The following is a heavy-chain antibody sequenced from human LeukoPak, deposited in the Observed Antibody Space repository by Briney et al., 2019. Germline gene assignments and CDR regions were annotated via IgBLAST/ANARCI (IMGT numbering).Heavy chain of an antibody. CDR1: GGSISSYY. V-gene: IGHV4-59*01. J-gene: IGHJ4*02. Sequence: SETLSLTCTVSGGSISSYYWSWIRQPPGKGLEWIGYIYYSGSTNYNPSLKSRVTISVDTSKNQFSLKLSSVTAADTAVYYRACSYYYDSSGPDYWGQGTLVTVSS. CDR3: ACSYYYDSSGPDY. D-gene: IGHD3-22*01. CDR2: IYYSGST.